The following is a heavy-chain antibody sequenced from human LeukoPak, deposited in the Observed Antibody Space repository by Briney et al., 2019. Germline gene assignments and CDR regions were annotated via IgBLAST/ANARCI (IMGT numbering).Heavy chain of an antibody. D-gene: IGHD3-10*02. CDR3: AELGITMIGGV. J-gene: IGHJ6*04. CDR1: GFTFSNYA. V-gene: IGHV3-23*01. CDR2: ISPSGGST. Sequence: PGGSLRLSCAASGFTFSNYAMSWVRQAPGKGLEWVSSISPSGGSTYYTDSVKGRFTISRDNAENSLYLQMNSLRAEDTAVYYCAELGITMIGGVWGKGTTVTISS.